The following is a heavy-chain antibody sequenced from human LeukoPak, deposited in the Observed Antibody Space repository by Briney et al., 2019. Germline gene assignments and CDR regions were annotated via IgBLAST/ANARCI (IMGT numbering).Heavy chain of an antibody. CDR2: IYDSGST. CDR1: GGSISSGGYS. V-gene: IGHV4-30-2*01. D-gene: IGHD1-26*01. CDR3: ARGRWEYYFDY. J-gene: IGHJ4*02. Sequence: SETLSLTCAVSGGSISSGGYSWSWLRQPPGRGGEWVGYIYDSGSTYYNPSLKSRVTISVDRSKNQFSLKLSSVTAADTAVYYCARGRWEYYFDYWGQGTLVTVSS.